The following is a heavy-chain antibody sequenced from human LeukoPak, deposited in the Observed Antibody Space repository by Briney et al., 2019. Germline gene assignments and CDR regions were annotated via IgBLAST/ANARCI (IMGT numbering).Heavy chain of an antibody. CDR2: INPNSGGT. V-gene: IGHV1-2*02. Sequence: ASVKVPCKASGYTFTGCYIQWVRQAPGQGLEWMGWINPNSGGTNYAQKFQGRVTMTGDTSISTGYMELSRLTSDDTAVYYCARVIAAAPQRDLGYWGQGTLVTVSS. CDR3: ARVIAAAPQRDLGY. J-gene: IGHJ4*02. CDR1: GYTFTGCY. D-gene: IGHD6-13*01.